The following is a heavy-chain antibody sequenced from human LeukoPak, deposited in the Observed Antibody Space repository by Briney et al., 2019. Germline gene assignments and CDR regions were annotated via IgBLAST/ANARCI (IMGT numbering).Heavy chain of an antibody. CDR2: ISGSGGST. V-gene: IGHV3-23*01. J-gene: IGHJ2*01. D-gene: IGHD7-27*01. CDR3: ARDVWGWYFDL. Sequence: VSAISGSGGSTYYADSVKGRFTISRDNSKNTLYLQMNSLRAEDTAVYYCARDVWGWYFDLWGRGTLVTVSS.